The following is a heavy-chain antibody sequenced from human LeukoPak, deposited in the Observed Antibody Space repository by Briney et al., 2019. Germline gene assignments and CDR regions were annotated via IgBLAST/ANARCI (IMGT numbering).Heavy chain of an antibody. V-gene: IGHV3-48*03. J-gene: IGHJ6*03. CDR2: ISSSGSTI. D-gene: IGHD6-6*01. Sequence: PGGSLRLSCAASGFTFSSYEMNWVRQAPGKGLEWVSYISSSGSTIYYADSVKGRFTISRDNSKNTLYLQMNSLRAEDAAVYYCAKVIAARNYYYYYMDVWGKGTTVTVSS. CDR3: AKVIAARNYYYYYMDV. CDR1: GFTFSSYE.